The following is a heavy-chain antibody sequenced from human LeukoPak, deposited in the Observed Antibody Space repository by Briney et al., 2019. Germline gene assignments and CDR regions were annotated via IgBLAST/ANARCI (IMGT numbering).Heavy chain of an antibody. V-gene: IGHV3-30*18. D-gene: IGHD5-18*01. J-gene: IGHJ4*02. CDR3: AKERDPYSYGPFDY. CDR2: ISYDGSNK. Sequence: PGRSLRLSCAASGFTFSSYGMHWVRQAPGKGLEWVAVISYDGSNKYYADSVKGRFTISRDNSKNTLYLQLNSLRAEDTAVYHCAKERDPYSYGPFDYWGQGTLVTVSS. CDR1: GFTFSSYG.